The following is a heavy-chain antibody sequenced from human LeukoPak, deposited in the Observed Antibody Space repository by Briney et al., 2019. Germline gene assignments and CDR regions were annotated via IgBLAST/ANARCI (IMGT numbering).Heavy chain of an antibody. V-gene: IGHV3-23*01. CDR3: AKGQYYDSSGYPSY. Sequence: GGSLRLSCATSGFSFSNYAMSWVRQAPGKGLEWVSAISGSGGSTYYADSVKGRFTISRDNSKNTLYLQMNSLRAEDTAVYYCAKGQYYDSSGYPSYWGQGTLVTVSS. CDR2: ISGSGGST. D-gene: IGHD3-22*01. CDR1: GFSFSNYA. J-gene: IGHJ4*02.